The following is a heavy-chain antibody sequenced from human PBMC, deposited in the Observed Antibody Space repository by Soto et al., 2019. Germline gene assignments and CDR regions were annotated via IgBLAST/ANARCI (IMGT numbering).Heavy chain of an antibody. CDR3: AHTLHTSGWPFDY. CDR1: GFSFSTSELG. Sequence: QITLKESGPTLVKPTQTLTLTCTFSGFSFSTSELGVGWIRQPPGKALEWLGLIYWDDDKRYSPSLKNRLSITKDTSKNQVILTVTNMDPVDAGTYYGAHTLHTSGWPFDYWGQGTLVTVSS. D-gene: IGHD6-19*01. CDR2: IYWDDDK. J-gene: IGHJ4*02. V-gene: IGHV2-5*02.